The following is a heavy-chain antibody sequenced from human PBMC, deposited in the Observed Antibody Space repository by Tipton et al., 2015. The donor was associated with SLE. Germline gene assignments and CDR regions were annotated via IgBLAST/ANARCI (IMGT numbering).Heavy chain of an antibody. CDR2: INHSGST. J-gene: IGHJ3*02. V-gene: IGHV4-34*01. CDR3: AREAGITMVRGALIHAFDI. CDR1: GGSFSGYY. Sequence: TLSLTCAVYGGSFSGYYWGWIRQPPGKGLEWIGEINHSGSTNYNPSLKSRVTISVDTSKNQFSLKLSSVTAADTAVYYCAREAGITMVRGALIHAFDIWGQGTMVTVSS. D-gene: IGHD3-10*01.